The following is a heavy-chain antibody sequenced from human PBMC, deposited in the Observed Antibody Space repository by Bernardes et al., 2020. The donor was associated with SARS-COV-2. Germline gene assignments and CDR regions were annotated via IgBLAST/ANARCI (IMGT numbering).Heavy chain of an antibody. CDR3: ARDDLGVGRFGAEY. D-gene: IGHD3-10*01. Sequence: ASVKVSCKTSAYPFTNFGITWVRQAPGQGLEWMGWISPSTGHTNYAQKFQDRFTMTTETSTSTAYMELRSLRSDDTAVDYCARDDLGVGRFGAEYWGQGSLVTVSS. V-gene: IGHV1-18*01. CDR1: AYPFTNFG. CDR2: ISPSTGHT. J-gene: IGHJ4*02.